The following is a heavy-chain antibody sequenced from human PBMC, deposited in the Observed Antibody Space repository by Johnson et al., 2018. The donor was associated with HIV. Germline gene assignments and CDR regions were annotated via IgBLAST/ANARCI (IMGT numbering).Heavy chain of an antibody. J-gene: IGHJ3*02. D-gene: IGHD4-23*01. Sequence: QLEESGGGLVQPGRSLRLSCAASGFTFDDYAMHWVRQAPGKGLEWVSYISSSGSTGYADSVKGRFTISRDNAKNSLYLQMNSLRAEDTALYYCASQRWKQGDAFDIWGQGTMVTVSS. V-gene: IGHV3-9*01. CDR3: ASQRWKQGDAFDI. CDR2: ISSSGST. CDR1: GFTFDDYA.